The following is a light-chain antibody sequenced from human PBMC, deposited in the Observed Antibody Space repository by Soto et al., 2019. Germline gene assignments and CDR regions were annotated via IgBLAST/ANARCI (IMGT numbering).Light chain of an antibody. J-gene: IGLJ3*02. Sequence: QSALAQPASVSGSPGQSITISCTGTSSDVGSYNLVSWYQHHPGKGPKLLIYEVTKRPSGVSSRFSGSKSGNTASLKISGLQAEDESDYYCCSYAGSNTVDLAFGGGTKLTVL. CDR2: EVT. CDR3: CSYAGSNTVDLA. V-gene: IGLV2-23*02. CDR1: SSDVGSYNL.